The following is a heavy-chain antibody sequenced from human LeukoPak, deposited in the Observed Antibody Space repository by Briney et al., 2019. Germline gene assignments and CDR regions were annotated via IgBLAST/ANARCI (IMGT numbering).Heavy chain of an antibody. D-gene: IGHD4-17*01. CDR3: ARPSGELLAHYFDY. Sequence: SETLSLTCAVYGGSFSGYYWSWVRQPPGKGLEWIGEVNHSGSTNYNPSLKSRVTISVDTSKNQFSLKLSSVTAADTAVYYCARPSGELLAHYFDYWGQGTLVTVSS. J-gene: IGHJ4*02. V-gene: IGHV4-34*01. CDR1: GGSFSGYY. CDR2: VNHSGST.